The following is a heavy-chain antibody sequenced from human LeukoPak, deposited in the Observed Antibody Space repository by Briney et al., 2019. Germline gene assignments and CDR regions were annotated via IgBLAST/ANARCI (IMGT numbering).Heavy chain of an antibody. D-gene: IGHD3-10*01. CDR1: GGSISSGGDF. Sequence: SQTLSLTCTVSGGSISSGGDFWSWVRQHPGKGLEWIGYISHSGSTYYNPSLKSRVTISLDTSKDRFSLRLSSVTAADTAVYYCARDLWFGEYNWFDPWGQGTLVTVSS. J-gene: IGHJ5*02. CDR2: ISHSGST. V-gene: IGHV4-31*03. CDR3: ARDLWFGEYNWFDP.